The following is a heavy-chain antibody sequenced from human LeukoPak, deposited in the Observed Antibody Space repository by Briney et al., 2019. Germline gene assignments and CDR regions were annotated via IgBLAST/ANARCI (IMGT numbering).Heavy chain of an antibody. D-gene: IGHD6-19*01. Sequence: SETLSLTCTVSGGSISSSSYYWGWIRQPPGKGLEWIGSIYYSGSTYYNPSLKSRVTISVDTSKNQFSLKLSSVTAADTAVYYCARGALRRYSSGWYGERDKYYFDYWGQGTLVTVSS. V-gene: IGHV4-39*07. CDR3: ARGALRRYSSGWYGERDKYYFDY. CDR2: IYYSGST. CDR1: GGSISSSSYY. J-gene: IGHJ4*02.